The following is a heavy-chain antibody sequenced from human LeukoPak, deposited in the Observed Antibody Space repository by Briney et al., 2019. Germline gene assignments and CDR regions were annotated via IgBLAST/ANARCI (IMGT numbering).Heavy chain of an antibody. J-gene: IGHJ4*02. V-gene: IGHV4-4*07. D-gene: IGHD3-9*01. CDR2: IYTSGST. Sequence: KPSETLSLTCTVSGGSISSYYWSWIRQPAGKGLEWIGRIYTSGSTNYNASLKSRVTMSVDTSKNQFSLKLSSVTAADTAVYYCARDRRHYDILTGYYNDYWGQGTLVTVSS. CDR3: ARDRRHYDILTGYYNDY. CDR1: GGSISSYY.